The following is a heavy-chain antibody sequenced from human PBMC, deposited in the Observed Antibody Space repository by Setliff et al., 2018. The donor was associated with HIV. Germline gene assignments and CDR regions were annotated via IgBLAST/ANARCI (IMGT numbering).Heavy chain of an antibody. CDR2: MYYSGNT. J-gene: IGHJ4*02. Sequence: SETLSLTCTVSGVSIRSYYWTWIRQSPGKGLEWIGYMYYSGNTNYNPSLKSRVTISVDTSKSQFSLKLNSVTAADTAVYYCARESACSSTSCPKVLDYWGQGTLVTVSS. V-gene: IGHV4-59*01. CDR3: ARESACSSTSCPKVLDY. D-gene: IGHD2-2*01. CDR1: GVSIRSYY.